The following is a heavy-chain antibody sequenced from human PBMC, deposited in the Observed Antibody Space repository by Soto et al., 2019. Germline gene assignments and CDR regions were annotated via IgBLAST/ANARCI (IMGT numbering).Heavy chain of an antibody. J-gene: IGHJ4*02. CDR3: ARDLAAVPRAFDY. CDR2: VYYTGTT. Sequence: LSLTCTVSGGSISSYFYIWVRQPPGKGLEWIGSVYYTGTTDYNPSLKSRVTISVDTSKTQFSLNLRSVTAADTAVYYCARDLAAVPRAFDYWGRGTLVTVSS. D-gene: IGHD6-13*01. CDR1: GGSISSYF. V-gene: IGHV4-59*01.